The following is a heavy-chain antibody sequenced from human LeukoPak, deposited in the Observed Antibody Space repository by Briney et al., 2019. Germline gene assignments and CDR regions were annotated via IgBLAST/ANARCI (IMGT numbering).Heavy chain of an antibody. J-gene: IGHJ5*02. CDR1: GGSITSYY. CDR2: IYYSGTT. Sequence: SETLSLTCTISGGSITSYYWSWIRQPPGKGLEWIGYIYYSGTTNYNPSLKSRVTISVDTSKNQFSLKVNSVTAADTAVYYCVRSKSGAYGWFDPWGQGTLVTVSS. CDR3: VRSKSGAYGWFDP. D-gene: IGHD2-15*01. V-gene: IGHV4-59*01.